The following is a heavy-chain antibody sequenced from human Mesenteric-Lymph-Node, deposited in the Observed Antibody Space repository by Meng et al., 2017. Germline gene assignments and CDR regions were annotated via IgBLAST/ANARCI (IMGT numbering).Heavy chain of an antibody. CDR1: GFTFSSYE. CDR2: ISGSGGTT. Sequence: GESLKISCAASGFTFSSYEMNWVRQAPGKGLEWVSSISGSGGTTYYADSVKGRFSISRDNSNNTLYLQMNSLRAEDTALYYCAKDHRGSSTTYAGPWFDPWGQGTLVTVSS. CDR3: AKDHRGSSTTYAGPWFDP. V-gene: IGHV3-23*01. D-gene: IGHD2-2*01. J-gene: IGHJ5*02.